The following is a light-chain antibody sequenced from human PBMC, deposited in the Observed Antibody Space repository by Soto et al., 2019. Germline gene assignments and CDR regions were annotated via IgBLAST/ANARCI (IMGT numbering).Light chain of an antibody. J-gene: IGLJ1*01. V-gene: IGLV2-14*01. CDR3: ASYRSANTLVV. CDR1: SRDIGDYNY. CDR2: EVT. Sequence: QSALTQLASVSGSPGQSITISCTGASRDIGDYNYVSWYQHHPGKAPKLMIYEVTSRPSGVSDRFSGSKSGMTASLTISGLQPEDEADYLCASYRSANTLVVFGTGTKVTVL.